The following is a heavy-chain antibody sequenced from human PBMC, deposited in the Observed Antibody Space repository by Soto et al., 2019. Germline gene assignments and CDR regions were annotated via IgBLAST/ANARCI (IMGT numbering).Heavy chain of an antibody. D-gene: IGHD2-15*01. CDR2: INHSGST. CDR1: GGSFSGYY. J-gene: IGHJ4*02. Sequence: SETLSLTCAVYGGSFSGYYWSWIRQHPGKGLEWIGEINHSGSTNYNPSLKSRVTISVDTSKNQFSLKLSSVTAADTAVYYCARAGYCSGGSCYSHWGQGTLVTVSS. CDR3: ARAGYCSGGSCYSH. V-gene: IGHV4-34*01.